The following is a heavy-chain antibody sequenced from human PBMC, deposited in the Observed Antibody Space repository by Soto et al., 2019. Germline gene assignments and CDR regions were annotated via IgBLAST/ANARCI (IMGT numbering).Heavy chain of an antibody. CDR2: IYYSGST. CDR1: GGSISSSSYY. V-gene: IGHV4-39*01. CDR3: AKGWVRGVIISLANDAFDI. Sequence: SETLSLTCTVSGGSISSSSYYWGWIRQPPGKGLEWIGSIYYSGSTYYNPSLKSRVTISVDTSKNQFSLKLSTVTAADTAVYYCAKGWVRGVIISLANDAFDIWGQGTMVTVSS. D-gene: IGHD3-10*01. J-gene: IGHJ3*02.